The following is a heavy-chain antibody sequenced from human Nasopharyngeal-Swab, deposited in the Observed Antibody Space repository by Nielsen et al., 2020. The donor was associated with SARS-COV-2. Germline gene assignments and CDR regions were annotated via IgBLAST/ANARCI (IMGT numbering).Heavy chain of an antibody. CDR2: ITSDGSNK. Sequence: SLKISCAASGFTFSSYAMHWVRQAPGKGLEWVAVITSDGSNKYYADSVKGRFTISRDNSKNTLYLQMNSLRAADTAVYYCARDLTGTGYYSMNVWGQGTTVTVSS. J-gene: IGHJ6*02. D-gene: IGHD1-7*01. V-gene: IGHV3-30-3*01. CDR3: ARDLTGTGYYSMNV. CDR1: GFTFSSYA.